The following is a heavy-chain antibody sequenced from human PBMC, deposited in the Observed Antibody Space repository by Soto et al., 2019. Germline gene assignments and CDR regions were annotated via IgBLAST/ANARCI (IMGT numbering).Heavy chain of an antibody. CDR2: IYYSGST. D-gene: IGHD6-19*01. V-gene: IGHV4-59*08. Sequence: QVQLQESGPGLVKPSETLSLTCTVSGGSVSSYYWSWIRQPPGKGLEWIGYIYYSGSTNYNPSLKSRVTISVDTSKLQFSLTLSSVTAAVTAVYYSARHVQWLVTFDYWGQGTLVSVSS. CDR3: ARHVQWLVTFDY. CDR1: GGSVSSYY. J-gene: IGHJ4*02.